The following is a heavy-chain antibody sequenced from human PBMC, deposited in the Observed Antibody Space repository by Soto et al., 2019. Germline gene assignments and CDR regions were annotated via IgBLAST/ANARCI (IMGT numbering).Heavy chain of an antibody. Sequence: EVQLVESGGGLVQPGRSLRLSCAASGFTFDDYAMHWVRQAPGKGLEWVSGISWNSGSIGYADSVKGRFTISGDNAKNPLYLQMYSLRAEDTALYYWAKDMRSGGWYYFDYWGQGTLVTFSS. CDR3: AKDMRSGGWYYFDY. V-gene: IGHV3-9*01. CDR2: ISWNSGSI. D-gene: IGHD6-19*01. J-gene: IGHJ4*02. CDR1: GFTFDDYA.